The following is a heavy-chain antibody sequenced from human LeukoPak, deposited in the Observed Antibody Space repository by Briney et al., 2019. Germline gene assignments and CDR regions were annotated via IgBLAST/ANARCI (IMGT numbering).Heavy chain of an antibody. V-gene: IGHV4-39*01. CDR3: ASIANHDFWRYYFDY. Sequence: SETLSLTCTVSGGSISSSSYYWGWIRQPPGKGLEWIGGIYYSGSTYYNPPLKSRVTISVDTSKNQFSLKLSSVTAADTAVYYCASIANHDFWRYYFDYWGQGTLVTVSS. D-gene: IGHD3-3*01. CDR2: IYYSGST. J-gene: IGHJ4*02. CDR1: GGSISSSSYY.